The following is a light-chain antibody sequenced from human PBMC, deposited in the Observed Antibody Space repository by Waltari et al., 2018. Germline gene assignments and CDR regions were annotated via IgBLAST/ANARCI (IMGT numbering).Light chain of an antibody. V-gene: IGLV4-69*01. J-gene: IGLJ3*02. CDR1: SAHSSKI. CDR2: VNSDCSH. Sequence: QLVLTQSPSASASLGASVKLTCTLRSAHSSKIIAGHQQQPEKGRRYLMKVNSDCSHSKGDEIPDRFSGSSSGAERYLTISSLQSEDEADYYCQTGGHGTWVFGGGTKLTVL. CDR3: QTGGHGTWV.